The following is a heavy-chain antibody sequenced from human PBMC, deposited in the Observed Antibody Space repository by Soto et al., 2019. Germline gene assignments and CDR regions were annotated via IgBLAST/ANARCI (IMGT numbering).Heavy chain of an antibody. J-gene: IGHJ4*02. Sequence: NLDCKTSGYRLSIYVVDGVLKKKEQGLEWMGWMNPNSGKTGYAQKFQGRVTMTRNTSISTAYMELSSLRSEDTAVYYCARVPCDCRSGYYRNVLDCCAQGTLVTVSS. CDR3: ARVPCDCRSGYYRNVLDC. CDR1: GYRLSIYV. V-gene: IGHV1-8*01. D-gene: IGHD3-3*01. CDR2: MNPNSGKT.